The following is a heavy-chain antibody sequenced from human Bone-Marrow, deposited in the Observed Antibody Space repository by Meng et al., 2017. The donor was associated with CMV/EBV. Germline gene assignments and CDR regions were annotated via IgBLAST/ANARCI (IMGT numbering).Heavy chain of an antibody. J-gene: IGHJ3*02. CDR3: AKENYYDSSGYYRRAFDI. CDR1: GFTFSDYY. V-gene: IGHV3-11*01. CDR2: ISSSGSTI. D-gene: IGHD3-22*01. Sequence: GGSLRLSCAASGFTFSDYYMSWIRQAPGKGLEWVSYISSSGSTIYYADSVKGRFTISRDNAKNSLYLQMNSLRAEDTALYYCAKENYYDSSGYYRRAFDIWGQGTMVAVSS.